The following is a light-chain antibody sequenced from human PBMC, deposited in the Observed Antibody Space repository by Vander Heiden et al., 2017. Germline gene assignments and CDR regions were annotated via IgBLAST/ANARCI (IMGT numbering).Light chain of an antibody. CDR1: SSNIGGNT. CDR3: AAWDDSLNGRV. J-gene: IGLJ3*02. Sequence: QSVLTQPPSASGTPGQRVHISCSGSSSNIGGNTVNWYQQLPGTAPKVLIYSNNQRPSGVPDRISGSKSGTSASLAISGLQSEDEADYYCAAWDDSLNGRVFGGGTKLTVL. V-gene: IGLV1-44*01. CDR2: SNN.